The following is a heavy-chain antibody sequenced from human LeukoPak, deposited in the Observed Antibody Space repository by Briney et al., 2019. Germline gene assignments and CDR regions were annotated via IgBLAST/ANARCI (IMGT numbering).Heavy chain of an antibody. CDR1: GDSVSSNSAA. CDR2: TYYRSKWYN. V-gene: IGHV6-1*01. Sequence: SQTLSLTCAISGDSVSSNSAAWNWIRQSSSRGLEWLGRTYYRSKWYNDYAVSVKSRITINPDTSKNQFSLHLNSVTPEDTAVYYCARDQGYASGAWSDAFNIWGQGTMVTVSS. J-gene: IGHJ3*02. CDR3: ARDQGYASGAWSDAFNI. D-gene: IGHD6-19*01.